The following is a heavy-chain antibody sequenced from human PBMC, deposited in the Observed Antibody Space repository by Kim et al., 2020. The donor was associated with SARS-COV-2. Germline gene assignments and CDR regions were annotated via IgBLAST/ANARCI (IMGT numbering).Heavy chain of an antibody. CDR3: ARDDTWRLVRVAGY. V-gene: IGHV3-23*01. D-gene: IGHD2-21*02. Sequence: GGSLRLSCAASGFTFNNYDMSWVRQAPGKGLEWVSTISRTGGSTYYADSVKGRFTISRDNSKNTIYLQMNSLRVEDTAVYYCARDDTWRLVRVAGYWGQGDPVSVSS. J-gene: IGHJ4*02. CDR1: GFTFNNYD. CDR2: ISRTGGST.